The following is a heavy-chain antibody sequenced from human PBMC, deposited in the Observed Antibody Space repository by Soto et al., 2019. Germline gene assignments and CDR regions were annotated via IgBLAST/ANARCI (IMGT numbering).Heavy chain of an antibody. J-gene: IGHJ6*02. Sequence: EVQLVEFGGGLVQPGGSLRLSCAASGFTFSDHYMDWVRQAPGKGPEWVARIRNKANDYTTEYAASVKGRFTISRDDSKNSLYLQMDSLKTEDTALYYCARDVHSGSHGDMDVWGRGTTVTVSS. V-gene: IGHV3-72*01. D-gene: IGHD1-26*01. CDR2: IRNKANDYTT. CDR3: ARDVHSGSHGDMDV. CDR1: GFTFSDHY.